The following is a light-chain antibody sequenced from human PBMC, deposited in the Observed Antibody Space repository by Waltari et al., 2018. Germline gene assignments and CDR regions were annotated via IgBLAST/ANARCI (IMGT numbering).Light chain of an antibody. CDR1: QSISGW. CDR3: QQYNIYPYT. J-gene: IGKJ2*01. Sequence: DIQMTQSPSTLSASVGDRVTITCRASQSISGWLAWYQQRPGKAPNLLIYTASTLESGVPSRFGGSGSGTEFTLTISSLQPDDFATYYCQQYNIYPYTFGQGTKLEIK. CDR2: TAS. V-gene: IGKV1-5*03.